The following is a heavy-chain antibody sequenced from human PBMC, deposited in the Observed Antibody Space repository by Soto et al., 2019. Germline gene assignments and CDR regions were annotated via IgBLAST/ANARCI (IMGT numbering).Heavy chain of an antibody. CDR2: ISYDGSNK. Sequence: QVQLVESGGGVVQPGRSLRLSCAASGFTFSSYGMHWVRQAPGKGLEWVAVISYDGSNKYYADSVKGQFTISRDNSKNTLYLQMNSLRAEDTAVYYCAKLPHYDSSGYYPHFDYWGQGTLVTVSS. CDR1: GFTFSSYG. V-gene: IGHV3-30*18. CDR3: AKLPHYDSSGYYPHFDY. J-gene: IGHJ4*02. D-gene: IGHD3-22*01.